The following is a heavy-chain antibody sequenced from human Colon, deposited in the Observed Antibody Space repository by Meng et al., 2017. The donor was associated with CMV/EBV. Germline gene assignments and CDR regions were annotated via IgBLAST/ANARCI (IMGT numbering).Heavy chain of an antibody. J-gene: IGHJ3*02. CDR3: ARGDYGDYPDAFDI. CDR1: GYTFTGYY. Sequence: ASVKVSCKASGYTFTGYYMHWVRQAPGQGLEWMGWINPNSGGTNYAQKFQGRVTMTRDTSINTAYMELSRLRSDDTAVYYCARGDYGDYPDAFDIWGQGTMVTVSS. CDR2: INPNSGGT. D-gene: IGHD4-17*01. V-gene: IGHV1-2*02.